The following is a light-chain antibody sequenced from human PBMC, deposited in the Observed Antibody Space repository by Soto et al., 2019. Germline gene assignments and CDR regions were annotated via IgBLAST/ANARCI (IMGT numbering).Light chain of an antibody. CDR1: SSDVGGYHY. V-gene: IGLV2-8*01. CDR3: ISYAGSTSFVV. Sequence: QSALIQPPSASGSPGQSVTISCTGTSSDVGGYHYVSWNRQHPGKAPKLMIYEVTKRPSGVPDRFSGSKSGNTASLTVSGLQAEDEADYYCISYAGSTSFVVFGGGTKLTVL. J-gene: IGLJ2*01. CDR2: EVT.